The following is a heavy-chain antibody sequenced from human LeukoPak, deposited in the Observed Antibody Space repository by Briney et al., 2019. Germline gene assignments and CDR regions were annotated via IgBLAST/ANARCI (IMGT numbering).Heavy chain of an antibody. D-gene: IGHD3-3*01. CDR2: IYHSGST. CDR3: ARDGHGSGPHRVIDP. CDR1: GGSISSGGYS. Sequence: PSQTLSLTCAVSGGSISSGGYSWSWIRQPPGKGLEWIGYIYHSGSTCYNPSLKSRVTISVDRSKNQFSLKLSSVTAADTAVYYCARDGHGSGPHRVIDPWGQGTLVTVSS. J-gene: IGHJ5*02. V-gene: IGHV4-30-2*01.